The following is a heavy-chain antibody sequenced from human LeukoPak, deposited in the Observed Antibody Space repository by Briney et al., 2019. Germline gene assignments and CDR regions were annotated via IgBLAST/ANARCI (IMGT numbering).Heavy chain of an antibody. J-gene: IGHJ5*02. CDR2: IIPIFGTA. D-gene: IGHD3-22*01. CDR1: GYTFTSYY. Sequence: VASVKVSCKASGYTFTSYYMHWVRQAPGQGLEWMGGIIPIFGTANYAQKFQGRVTITADESTSTAYMELSSLRSEDTAVYYCARSLGDYYDSTGGWFDPWGQGTLVTVSS. CDR3: ARSLGDYYDSTGGWFDP. V-gene: IGHV1-69*13.